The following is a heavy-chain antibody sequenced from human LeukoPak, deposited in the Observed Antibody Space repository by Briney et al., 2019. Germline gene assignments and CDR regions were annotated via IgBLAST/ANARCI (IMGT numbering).Heavy chain of an antibody. CDR3: ASIIGYCSGGSCRTDY. J-gene: IGHJ4*02. Sequence: SVKVSCKASGGTFSSYAISWVRQAPGQGLEWMGGIIPIFGTANYAQKFQGRVTITTDESMSTAYMELSSLRPEDTAVYYCASIIGYCSGGSCRTDYWGQGTLVTVSS. V-gene: IGHV1-69*05. CDR1: GGTFSSYA. D-gene: IGHD2-15*01. CDR2: IIPIFGTA.